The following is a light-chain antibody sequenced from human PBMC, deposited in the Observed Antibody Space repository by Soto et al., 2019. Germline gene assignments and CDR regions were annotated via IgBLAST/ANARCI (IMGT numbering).Light chain of an antibody. CDR2: AVT. Sequence: QSALTQPASVSGSPGQSVTISCAGTSGNVGGYNYVSWYQQHPGKAHKLMIHAVTHRPSGASNRFSGSKSGNTASLTISSLQAEDEADYYCCSDTGLSTYVFGTGTKLTVL. V-gene: IGLV2-14*01. CDR3: CSDTGLSTYV. J-gene: IGLJ1*01. CDR1: SGNVGGYNY.